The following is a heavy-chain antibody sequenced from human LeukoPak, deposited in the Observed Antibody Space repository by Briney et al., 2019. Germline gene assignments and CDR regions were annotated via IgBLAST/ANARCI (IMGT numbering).Heavy chain of an antibody. CDR1: GYSISSGCY. Sequence: SETLSLTCAVSGYSISSGCYWGWIRQPPGKGLEWIGSIYHSGSTYYNPSLKSRVTISVDTSKNQFSLKLSSVTAADTAVYYCAREVLDFDYWGQGTLVTVSS. V-gene: IGHV4-38-2*02. CDR3: AREVLDFDY. D-gene: IGHD2-2*03. J-gene: IGHJ4*02. CDR2: IYHSGST.